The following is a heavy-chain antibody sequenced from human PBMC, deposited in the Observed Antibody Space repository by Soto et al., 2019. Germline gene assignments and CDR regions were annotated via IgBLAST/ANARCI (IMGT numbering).Heavy chain of an antibody. D-gene: IGHD3-16*01. V-gene: IGHV3-23*01. CDR1: GFTFSSYA. CDR3: AKPRIFGGEIDY. Sequence: EVQLLESGGGLIQPGGSLRLSCAASGFTFSSYAMSWVRQAPGKGLEWVSAISGSGGSTYYADSVKGRFTISRDNSKNSLYLQMNSLRAEDTAVYYCAKPRIFGGEIDYWGQGTLVTVSS. J-gene: IGHJ4*02. CDR2: ISGSGGST.